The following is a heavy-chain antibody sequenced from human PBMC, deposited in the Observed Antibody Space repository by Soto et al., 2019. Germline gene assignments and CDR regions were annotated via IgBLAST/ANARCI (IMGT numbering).Heavy chain of an antibody. V-gene: IGHV1-69*13. CDR3: ARGSPITIFGVVFKWFDP. D-gene: IGHD3-3*01. CDR2: IIPIFGTA. CDR1: GGAFSSYA. J-gene: IGHJ5*02. Sequence: SVKVSCKASGGAFSSYAISWVRQAPGQGLEWMGGIIPIFGTANYAQKFQGRVTITADESTSTAYMELSSLRSEDTAVYYCARGSPITIFGVVFKWFDPWGQGTLVTVSS.